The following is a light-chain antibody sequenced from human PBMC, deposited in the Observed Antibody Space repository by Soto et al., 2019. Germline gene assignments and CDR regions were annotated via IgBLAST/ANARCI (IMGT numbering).Light chain of an antibody. CDR2: DAS. V-gene: IGKV1-33*01. CDR1: QDISNY. Sequence: DIPMTQSPSSLSASVGDRVTITCQASQDISNYLNWYQQKPGKAPKLLIYDASNLETGVPSRFSGSGSGTDFTFTISSLQPEDIATYYCQQYDNLLLTWTFGQGTKVEIK. CDR3: QQYDNLLLTWT. J-gene: IGKJ1*01.